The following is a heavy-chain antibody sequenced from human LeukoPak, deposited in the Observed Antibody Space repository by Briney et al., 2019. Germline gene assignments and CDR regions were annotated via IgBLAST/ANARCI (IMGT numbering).Heavy chain of an antibody. Sequence: PGGSLRLSCAASGFTFSSYAMHWVRQAPGKGLEWVAVISYDGSNKYYADSVKGRFTISRDNSKNTLYLQMSSLRAEDTAVYYCARDLGGTPFLEWLSPDYWGQGTLVTVSS. D-gene: IGHD3-3*02. J-gene: IGHJ4*02. CDR1: GFTFSSYA. CDR2: ISYDGSNK. CDR3: ARDLGGTPFLEWLSPDY. V-gene: IGHV3-30-3*01.